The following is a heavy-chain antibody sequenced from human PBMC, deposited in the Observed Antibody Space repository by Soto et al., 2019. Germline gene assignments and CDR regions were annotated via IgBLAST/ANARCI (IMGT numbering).Heavy chain of an antibody. CDR1: GGSISSSSYY. D-gene: IGHD2-15*01. CDR3: ARFLEGYCSGGSCFYSYYFDY. CDR2: IYYSGST. V-gene: IGHV4-39*01. Sequence: PSETLSLTCTVSGGSISSSSYYWGWIRQPPGKGLEWTGSIYYSGSTYYNPSLKSRVTISVDTSKNQFSLKLSSVTAADTALYYCARFLEGYCSGGSCFYSYYFDYWGQGTLVTVSS. J-gene: IGHJ4*02.